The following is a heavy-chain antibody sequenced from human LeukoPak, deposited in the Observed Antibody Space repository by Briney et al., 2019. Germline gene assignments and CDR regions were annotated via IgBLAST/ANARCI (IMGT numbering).Heavy chain of an antibody. Sequence: GGSLRLSCAASGFTFSSYAMHWVRQAPGKGLEWVAVISYDGSNKYYADSVKGRFTISRGNSKNTLYLQMNSLRAEDTAVYYCARVLHTMIVVYHFDYWGQGTLVTVSS. CDR2: ISYDGSNK. J-gene: IGHJ4*02. V-gene: IGHV3-30-3*01. D-gene: IGHD3-22*01. CDR3: ARVLHTMIVVYHFDY. CDR1: GFTFSSYA.